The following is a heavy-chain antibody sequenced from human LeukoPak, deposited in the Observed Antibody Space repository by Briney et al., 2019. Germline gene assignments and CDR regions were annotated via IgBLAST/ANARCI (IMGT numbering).Heavy chain of an antibody. CDR2: ITSDGSST. D-gene: IGHD6-13*01. Sequence: PGGSLRLSCAASGFTFSSYWMHWVRQVPGKGLVWVSRITSDGSSTSYADFVKGRFTMSRDNAKNTLYLQMNNLRVEDTAVYYCAGGSSTWYGYWGQGTLVTVSS. J-gene: IGHJ4*02. CDR1: GFTFSSYW. CDR3: AGGSSTWYGY. V-gene: IGHV3-74*01.